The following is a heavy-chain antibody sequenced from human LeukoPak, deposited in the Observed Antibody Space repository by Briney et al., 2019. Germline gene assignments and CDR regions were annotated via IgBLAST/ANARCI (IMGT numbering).Heavy chain of an antibody. CDR1: GFTFSSYA. Sequence: GGSLRLSCAASGFTFSSYAMSWVRQAPGKGLEWVSAISGSGGSTYYADSAKGRFTISRDNSKNTLYLQMNSLRAEDTAVYYCAKETLEYYDFWSGYYGWGQGTLVTVSS. V-gene: IGHV3-23*01. CDR3: AKETLEYYDFWSGYYG. CDR2: ISGSGGST. J-gene: IGHJ4*02. D-gene: IGHD3-3*01.